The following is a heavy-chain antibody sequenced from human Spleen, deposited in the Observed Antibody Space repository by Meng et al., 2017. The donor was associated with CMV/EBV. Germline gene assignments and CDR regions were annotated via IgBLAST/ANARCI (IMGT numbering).Heavy chain of an antibody. Sequence: ASVKVSCKASGYTFTSYGISWVRQALGQGLEWMGWISAYNGNTNYAQKLQGRVTMTTDTSTSTAYMELRSLRSDDTAVYYCARVRGSIAAAGVDYWGQGTLVTVSS. CDR2: ISAYNGNT. J-gene: IGHJ4*02. CDR3: ARVRGSIAAAGVDY. V-gene: IGHV1-18*01. CDR1: GYTFTSYG. D-gene: IGHD6-13*01.